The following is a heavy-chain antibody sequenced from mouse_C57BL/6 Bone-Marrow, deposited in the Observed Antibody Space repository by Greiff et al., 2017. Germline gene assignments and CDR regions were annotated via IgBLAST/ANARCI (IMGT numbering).Heavy chain of an antibody. Sequence: EVKLMESGGGLVKPGGSLKLSCAASGFTFSSYAMSWVRQTPEKRLAWVATISDGGSYTYYPDNVKGRFTISRDNAKNNLYLQMSHLKSEDTAMYYCARLTVVAYYFDYWGQGTTLTVSS. J-gene: IGHJ2*01. CDR2: ISDGGSYT. D-gene: IGHD1-1*01. CDR3: ARLTVVAYYFDY. V-gene: IGHV5-4*03. CDR1: GFTFSSYA.